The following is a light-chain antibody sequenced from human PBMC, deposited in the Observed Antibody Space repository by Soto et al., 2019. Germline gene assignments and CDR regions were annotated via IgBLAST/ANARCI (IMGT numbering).Light chain of an antibody. CDR3: HQYGSSPSYT. CDR2: GAS. Sequence: EIVMTQSPATLSVSPGERATLSCRASQSVSNNLAWYQKKPGQAPRLLIYGASTRATGIPARFSGGGSGTEFTLTISSLQSEDFAVYYCHQYGSSPSYTFGQGTKLEIK. CDR1: QSVSNN. V-gene: IGKV3-15*01. J-gene: IGKJ2*01.